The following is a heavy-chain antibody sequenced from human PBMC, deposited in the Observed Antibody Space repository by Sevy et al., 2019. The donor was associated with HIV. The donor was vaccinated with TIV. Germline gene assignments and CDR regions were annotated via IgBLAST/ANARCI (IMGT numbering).Heavy chain of an antibody. V-gene: IGHV3-9*01. Sequence: GGSLRLSCAASGFKFNDFAMHWVRQAPGKGLEWISGISWKSGNIDYEDSVKGRFTISRDNAKNRLYLQMNNLRTEDTALYYCAKDIGCGWGQGCYYSGMDVWGQGTTVTVSS. CDR1: GFKFNDFA. D-gene: IGHD2-21*01. CDR3: AKDIGCGWGQGCYYSGMDV. CDR2: ISWKSGNI. J-gene: IGHJ6*02.